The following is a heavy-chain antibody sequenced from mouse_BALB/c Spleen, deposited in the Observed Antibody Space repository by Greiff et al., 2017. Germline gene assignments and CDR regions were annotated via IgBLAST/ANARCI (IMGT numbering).Heavy chain of an antibody. CDR2: IDPANGNT. J-gene: IGHJ3*01. D-gene: IGHD3-1*01. CDR3: AYSSGYFAY. V-gene: IGHV14-3*02. Sequence: EVQLQESGAELVKPGASVKLSCTASGFNIKDTYMHWVKQRPEQGLEWIGRIDPANGNTKYDPKFQGKATITAYTSSNTAYLQLSSLTSEDTAVYYCAYSSGYFAYWGQGTLVTVSA. CDR1: GFNIKDTY.